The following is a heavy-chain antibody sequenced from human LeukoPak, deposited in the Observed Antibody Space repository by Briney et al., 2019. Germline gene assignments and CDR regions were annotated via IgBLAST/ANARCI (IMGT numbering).Heavy chain of an antibody. CDR3: ARAGDNFFHAFDI. J-gene: IGHJ3*02. D-gene: IGHD2/OR15-2a*01. Sequence: ASVKVSCKASGYTFTGYYMHWVRQAPGQGLEWMGWINPNSGGTNYAQKFQGRVTMTRDTSISTAYMELSRLRSDDTAVYYCARAGDNFFHAFDIWGQGTMVTVSS. CDR2: INPNSGGT. V-gene: IGHV1-2*02. CDR1: GYTFTGYY.